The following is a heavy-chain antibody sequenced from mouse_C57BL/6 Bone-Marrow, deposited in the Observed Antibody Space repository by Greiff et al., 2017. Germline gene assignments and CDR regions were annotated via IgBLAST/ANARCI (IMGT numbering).Heavy chain of an antibody. D-gene: IGHD1-1*01. CDR1: GFTFSSYA. CDR2: ISSGGAYI. J-gene: IGHJ1*03. Sequence: EVMLVESGEGLVKPGGSLKLSCAASGFTFSSYAMSWVRQTPEKRLEWVAYISSGGAYIYYADTVKGRFTISRDNARNTLYLQMSSLKSEVTAMYYCTRYYGSSYFDVWGTGTTVTVSS. V-gene: IGHV5-9-1*02. CDR3: TRYYGSSYFDV.